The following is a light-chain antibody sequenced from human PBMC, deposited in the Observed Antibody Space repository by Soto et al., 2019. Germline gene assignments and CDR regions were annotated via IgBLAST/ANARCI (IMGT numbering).Light chain of an antibody. J-gene: IGKJ3*01. Sequence: EIVLTQSPGTLSLSPGERATLSCRASQVVVTAYLHWNQHKPGQAPRLLISGASTRASGIPDRFSGSGVGTDFTLTINRLEPEDCAVYYCLLFRGSPTFGPGSRVHIK. CDR3: LLFRGSPT. CDR2: GAS. V-gene: IGKV3-20*01. CDR1: QVVVTAY.